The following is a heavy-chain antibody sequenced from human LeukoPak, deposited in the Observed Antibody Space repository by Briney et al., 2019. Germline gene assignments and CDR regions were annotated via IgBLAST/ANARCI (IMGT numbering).Heavy chain of an antibody. CDR1: GGSISSGSYY. Sequence: PSETLSLTCTVSGGSISSGSYYWSWIRQPAGKGLEWIGRIYTSGSTNYNPSLKSRVTISVDTSKNQFSLKLSSVTAADTAVYYCARVQGSYWVDYWGQGTLVTVSS. J-gene: IGHJ4*02. D-gene: IGHD3-10*01. CDR3: ARVQGSYWVDY. V-gene: IGHV4-61*02. CDR2: IYTSGST.